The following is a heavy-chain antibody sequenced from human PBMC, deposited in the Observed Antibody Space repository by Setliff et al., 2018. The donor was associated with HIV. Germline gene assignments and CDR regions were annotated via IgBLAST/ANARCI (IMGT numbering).Heavy chain of an antibody. Sequence: GESLKISCKGSGYSFPTYWIAWVRQMPGKGLEWMGVIYPDESDSRYSPSFRGQVTFSADKSISTAYLQWRNLKASDTAMYYCARHNCYDSWGQGTLVTVPQ. CDR3: ARHNCYDS. J-gene: IGHJ4*02. CDR2: IYPDESDS. D-gene: IGHD3-22*01. CDR1: GYSFPTYW. V-gene: IGHV5-51*01.